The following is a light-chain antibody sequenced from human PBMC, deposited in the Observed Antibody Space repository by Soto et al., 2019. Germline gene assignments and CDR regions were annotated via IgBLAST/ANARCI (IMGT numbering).Light chain of an antibody. Sequence: DIQMTQSPSTLSASVGYRFTITCRASQSISNWLAWYQQKPGKAPKLLIYKASSLESGVPSRFSGSGSGTEFTLTIRSLQPDDFATYYCQQYYTYSSLTFGGGTKGDIK. CDR2: KAS. CDR1: QSISNW. V-gene: IGKV1-5*03. J-gene: IGKJ4*01. CDR3: QQYYTYSSLT.